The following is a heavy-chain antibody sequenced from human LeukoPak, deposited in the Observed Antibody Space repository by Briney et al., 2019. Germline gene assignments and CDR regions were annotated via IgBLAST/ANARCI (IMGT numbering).Heavy chain of an antibody. Sequence: PGGSLRLSGAASRFTFRSYSMNWARHAPGTGLEWVSSISSSSSYIYYAHSVKGRFTISRDNAKNSLYLQMNSLRAEDTAVYYCARALTKTYYFDYCGQGTLVTVSS. J-gene: IGHJ4*02. CDR1: RFTFRSYS. D-gene: IGHD4/OR15-4a*01. V-gene: IGHV3-21*01. CDR2: ISSSSSYI. CDR3: ARALTKTYYFDY.